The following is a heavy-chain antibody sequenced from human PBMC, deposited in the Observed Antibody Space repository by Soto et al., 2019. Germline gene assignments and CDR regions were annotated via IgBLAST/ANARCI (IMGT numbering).Heavy chain of an antibody. CDR2: IYYSGST. D-gene: IGHD5-18*01. CDR1: GGSISSYY. CDR3: ARDSGKPGYSYGWVSYYYYGMDV. Sequence: SETLSLTCTVSGGSISSYYWSWIRQPPGKGLEWIGYIYYSGSTNYNPSLKSRVTISVDTSKNQFSLKLSSVTAADAAVYYCARDSGKPGYSYGWVSYYYYGMDVWGQGTTVTVSS. V-gene: IGHV4-59*01. J-gene: IGHJ6*02.